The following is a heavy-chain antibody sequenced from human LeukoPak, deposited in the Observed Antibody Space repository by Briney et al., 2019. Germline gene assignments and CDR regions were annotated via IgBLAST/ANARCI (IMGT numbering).Heavy chain of an antibody. CDR1: GGTFSSYA. CDR2: IIPILGIA. CDR3: ARKGYCSSTSCYALDSEGMDA. V-gene: IGHV1-69*04. D-gene: IGHD2-2*01. J-gene: IGHJ6*02. Sequence: GASVKVSCKASGGTFSSYAISWVRQAPGQGLEWMGRIIPILGIANYAQKFQVRVTITADKSTSTAYMELSSLRSEDTAVYYCARKGYCSSTSCYALDSEGMDAWGQGTTVTVSS.